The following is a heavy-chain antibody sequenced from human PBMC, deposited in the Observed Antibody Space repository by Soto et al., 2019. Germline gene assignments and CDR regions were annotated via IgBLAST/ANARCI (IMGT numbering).Heavy chain of an antibody. CDR2: LYNSGTT. J-gene: IGHJ5*02. CDR1: GLNVRYNY. Sequence: GGSLRLSCAASGLNVRYNYINWGRQAPGKGLEWVSVLYNSGTTYYAESVKGRFTISRDNVKNTVYLEVNNLRVEDTAVYYCARDKTQGAGWFDPWGRGTLVTVSS. V-gene: IGHV3-53*01. D-gene: IGHD1-26*01. CDR3: ARDKTQGAGWFDP.